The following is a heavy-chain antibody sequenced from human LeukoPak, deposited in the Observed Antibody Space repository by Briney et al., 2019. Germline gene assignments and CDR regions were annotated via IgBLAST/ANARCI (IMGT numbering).Heavy chain of an antibody. J-gene: IGHJ4*02. V-gene: IGHV1-2*02. Sequence: APVKVSCMASGYPFTDYYIHWVRQAPGQGLEWMGWINPNSGGTNYAQRFQGRVTMTRDTSISTAYMELSRLRSDDTAVYYCARERREYFDYWGQGTLVTVSS. CDR1: GYPFTDYY. CDR2: INPNSGGT. CDR3: ARERREYFDY.